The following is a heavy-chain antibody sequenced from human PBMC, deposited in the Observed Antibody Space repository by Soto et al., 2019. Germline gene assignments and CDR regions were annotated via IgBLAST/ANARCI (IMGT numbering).Heavy chain of an antibody. CDR3: ARENRRVGATLQNWFDP. J-gene: IGHJ5*02. Sequence: PSETLSLTCTVSGGSVSSGSYYWSWIRQPPGKGLEWIGYIYYSGSTNYNPSLKSRVTISVDTSKNQFSLKLSSVTAADTAVYYCARENRRVGATLQNWFDPWGQGTLVTVSS. CDR2: IYYSGST. V-gene: IGHV4-61*01. CDR1: GGSVSSGSYY. D-gene: IGHD1-26*01.